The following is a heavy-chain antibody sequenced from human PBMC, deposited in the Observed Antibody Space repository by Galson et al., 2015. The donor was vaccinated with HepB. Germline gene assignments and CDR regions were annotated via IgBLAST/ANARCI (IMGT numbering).Heavy chain of an antibody. CDR2: ISYDGSNK. Sequence: SLRLSCAASGFTFSSYAMHWVRQAPGKGLEWVAVISYDGSNKYYADSVKGRFTISRDNSKNTLYLQMNSLRAEDTAVYYCASWGYDSSGYYYFDYWGQGTLVTVSS. J-gene: IGHJ4*02. V-gene: IGHV3-30-3*01. D-gene: IGHD3-22*01. CDR1: GFTFSSYA. CDR3: ASWGYDSSGYYYFDY.